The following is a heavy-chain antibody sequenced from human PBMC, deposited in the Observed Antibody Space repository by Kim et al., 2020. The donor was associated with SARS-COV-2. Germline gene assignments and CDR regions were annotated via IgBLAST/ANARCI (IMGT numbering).Heavy chain of an antibody. CDR2: ISGSSTGT. D-gene: IGHD3-22*01. Sequence: GGSLRLSCAASGFTFDDYAMAWVRQAPGKGLEWVSTISGSSTGTYYGDSVKGRFSISRDNSKNLLFLQMNSLRAEDTAIYYCAKVSGPFLYDSSDYYLWAFFDSWGQGTPITVSS. CDR1: GFTFDDYA. J-gene: IGHJ4*02. CDR3: AKVSGPFLYDSSDYYLWAFFDS. V-gene: IGHV3-23*01.